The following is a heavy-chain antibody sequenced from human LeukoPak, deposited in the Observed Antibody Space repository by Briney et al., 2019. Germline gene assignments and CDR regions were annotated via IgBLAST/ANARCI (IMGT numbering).Heavy chain of an antibody. J-gene: IGHJ4*02. CDR1: VYTFTGYY. CDR3: ASNIAVAGFDY. V-gene: IGHV1-2*02. Sequence: ASVKVSCKAPVYTFTGYYMHWVRQAPGQALERMGLINPNSGGTHYAQKFQGRVTMTRDTSISTPYMELSRLRSDDTAVYYCASNIAVAGFDYWGQGTLVTVSS. D-gene: IGHD6-19*01. CDR2: INPNSGGT.